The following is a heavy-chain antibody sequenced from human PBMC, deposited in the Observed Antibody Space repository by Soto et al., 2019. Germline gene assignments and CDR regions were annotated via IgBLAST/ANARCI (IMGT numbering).Heavy chain of an antibody. CDR3: AKDAPGSGWISAY. V-gene: IGHV3-23*01. Sequence: PGGSLRLSCAASGFTFNSYAMSWVRQAPGKGLEWVSTISGNGGTSYADFVRGRFTISRDNSKNTLYLQMNSLRADDTAVYYCAKDAPGSGWISAYWGQGTLVTVSS. CDR1: GFTFNSYA. D-gene: IGHD3-3*01. J-gene: IGHJ4*02. CDR2: ISGNGGT.